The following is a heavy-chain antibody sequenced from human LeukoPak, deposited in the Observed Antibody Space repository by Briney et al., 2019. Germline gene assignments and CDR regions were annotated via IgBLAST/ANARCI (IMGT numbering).Heavy chain of an antibody. J-gene: IGHJ5*02. V-gene: IGHV1-69*04. Sequence: SVKVSCKASGGTFSSYAISWVRQAPGQGLEWMGRIIPILGIANYAQKFQSRVTITADKSTSTAYMELSSLRSEDTAVYYCARDYYGSGSYSPWGQGTLVTVSS. CDR2: IIPILGIA. CDR1: GGTFSSYA. CDR3: ARDYYGSGSYSP. D-gene: IGHD3-10*01.